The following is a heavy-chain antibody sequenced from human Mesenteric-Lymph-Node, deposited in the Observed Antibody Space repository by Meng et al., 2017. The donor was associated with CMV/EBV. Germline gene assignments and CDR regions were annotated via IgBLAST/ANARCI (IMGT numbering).Heavy chain of an antibody. CDR3: ATSNDYHTND. V-gene: IGHV4-4*01. CDR2: IHHSGGS. J-gene: IGHJ4*02. Sequence: LTCAVSGGSISDDIWGNWVRQPPGKGLEWIGEIHHSGGSTYIPSLSSRVTMSVDRSKNQFSLTMTSVSAADTAVYFCATSNDYHTNDWGQGTLVTVSS. D-gene: IGHD4-11*01. CDR1: GGSISDDIW.